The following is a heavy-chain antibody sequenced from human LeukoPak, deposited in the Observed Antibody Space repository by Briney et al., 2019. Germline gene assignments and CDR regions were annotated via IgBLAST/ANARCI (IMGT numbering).Heavy chain of an antibody. V-gene: IGHV1-18*01. CDR3: ARDSALVKGKWIQLARDY. CDR1: GYTFTNYG. D-gene: IGHD5-18*01. CDR2: ISVYNGDT. J-gene: IGHJ4*02. Sequence: ASVKDSCKASGYTFTNYGLSWVRQAPGQGFEWMGWISVYNGDTNYAQKIQGRVTMTTDTSTSTAYMELRSLRSDDTAVYYCARDSALVKGKWIQLARDYWGQGTLVTVSS.